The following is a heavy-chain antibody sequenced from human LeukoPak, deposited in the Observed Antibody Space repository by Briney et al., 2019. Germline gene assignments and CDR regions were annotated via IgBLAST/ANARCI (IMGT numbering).Heavy chain of an antibody. D-gene: IGHD5-24*01. V-gene: IGHV1-18*01. CDR1: GYTFTSYG. Sequence: ASVKVSCKASGYTFTSYGISWVRQAPGQWLEWMGWISAYNGNIHYAQNLQGRVTMTTDTSTSTAYMELRSLRSDDTAVYYCARDAPMTTIAGGVEYWGQGTLVTVSS. CDR3: ARDAPMTTIAGGVEY. J-gene: IGHJ4*02. CDR2: ISAYNGNI.